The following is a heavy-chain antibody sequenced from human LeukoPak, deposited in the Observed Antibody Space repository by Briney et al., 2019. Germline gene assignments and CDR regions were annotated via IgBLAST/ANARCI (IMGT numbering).Heavy chain of an antibody. J-gene: IGHJ4*02. CDR1: GYSFTSYW. CDR2: IYPGDSDT. D-gene: IGHD3-22*01. CDR3: ARTADYYDSSGYYSSFDY. Sequence: GESLKISCKGSGYSFTSYWIGWVRQMPWKGLEWMGIIYPGDSDTRYSPSFQGQVTISADKSISTAYLQWSSLKASDTAMYYCARTADYYDSSGYYSSFDYWGQGTLVTVSS. V-gene: IGHV5-51*01.